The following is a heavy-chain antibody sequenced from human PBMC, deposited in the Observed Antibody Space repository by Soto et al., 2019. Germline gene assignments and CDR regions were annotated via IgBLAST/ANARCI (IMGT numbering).Heavy chain of an antibody. CDR1: GFTFSSHA. D-gene: IGHD3-16*02. CDR3: ARDRYSAWLFPDY. V-gene: IGHV3-30-3*01. CDR2: ISHDGYKK. Sequence: QVQLVESGGGVVQPGRSLRLSCAASGFTFSSHAMHWVRQAPGKGLEWVAVISHDGYKKNYADSVKGRFTISRDKSKNTLYLQMNSLTTEDTAVSYCARDRYSAWLFPDYWGQGTLVTVSS. J-gene: IGHJ4*02.